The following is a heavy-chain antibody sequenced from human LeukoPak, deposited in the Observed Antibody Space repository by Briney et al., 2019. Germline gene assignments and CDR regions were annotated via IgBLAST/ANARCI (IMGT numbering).Heavy chain of an antibody. J-gene: IGHJ5*02. Sequence: GGSLRLSCAASGFTFSDDYMSWIRQAPGKGLEWVSFISGSGSNTKYADSVKGRFTISRDNAKNSLYLQMNSLRAEDTAVYYCVRDSAHTVVVPAVIPPGLDNWFDPWGQGTLVTVSS. CDR3: VRDSAHTVVVPAVIPPGLDNWFDP. V-gene: IGHV3-11*05. D-gene: IGHD2-2*01. CDR2: ISGSGSNT. CDR1: GFTFSDDY.